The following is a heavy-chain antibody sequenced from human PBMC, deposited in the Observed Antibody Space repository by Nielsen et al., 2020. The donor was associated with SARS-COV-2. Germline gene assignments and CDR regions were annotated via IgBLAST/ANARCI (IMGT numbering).Heavy chain of an antibody. D-gene: IGHD6-6*01. V-gene: IGHV1-69*13. J-gene: IGHJ6*03. CDR3: ARSSSSSYYYYYYYMDV. CDR1: GGTFSSYA. CDR2: IIPIFGTA. Sequence: SVKVSCKASGGTFSSYAISWVRQAPGQGLEWMGGIIPIFGTANYAQKFQGRVTITADESTSTAYMELSSLRSEDTAVYYCARSSSSSYYYYYYYMDVWGKGTTVTVSS.